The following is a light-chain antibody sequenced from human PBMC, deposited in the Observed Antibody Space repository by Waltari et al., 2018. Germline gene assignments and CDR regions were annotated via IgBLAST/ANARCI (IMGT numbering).Light chain of an antibody. J-gene: IGLJ2*01. V-gene: IGLV2-14*01. CDR1: SRYIDFSHY. Sequence: QSALTQPASVSGSPGQSITISCTCASRYIDFSHYVCWYQQHPGKAPKLIIYDVTNRPSGVSTRFSGSKSGTTASLTISGLRAEDEAEYYCTLKRGSNTVVFGGGTKLTVL. CDR3: TLKRGSNTVV. CDR2: DVT.